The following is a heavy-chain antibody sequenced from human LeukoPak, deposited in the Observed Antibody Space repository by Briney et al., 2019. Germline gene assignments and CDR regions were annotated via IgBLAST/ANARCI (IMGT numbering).Heavy chain of an antibody. J-gene: IGHJ3*02. D-gene: IGHD1-26*01. CDR2: IIPIFGTA. CDR1: GGTFSSFA. V-gene: IGHV1-69*05. CDR3: ARGHSGSYQAVHAFDI. Sequence: GASVKVSCKASGGTFSSFAITRVRQAPGQGLEWMGGIIPIFGTANYAQKFQGRVTITTDESTSTAYMELSSLRSEDTAVYYCARGHSGSYQAVHAFDIWGQGTMVTVSS.